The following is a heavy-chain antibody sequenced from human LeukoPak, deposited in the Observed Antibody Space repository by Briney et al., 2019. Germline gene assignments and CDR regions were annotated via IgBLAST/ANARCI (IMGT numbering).Heavy chain of an antibody. Sequence: GGSLRLSCAASGFTFSNYSMNWVRQAPGKGLEWVSSISSSSSYIYYADSVKGRFTISRDNAKNSLYLQMNSLRAEDTAVYYCARDLSVAGTSIDYWGQGTLVTVSS. V-gene: IGHV3-21*01. CDR1: GFTFSNYS. D-gene: IGHD6-19*01. CDR3: ARDLSVAGTSIDY. CDR2: ISSSSSYI. J-gene: IGHJ4*02.